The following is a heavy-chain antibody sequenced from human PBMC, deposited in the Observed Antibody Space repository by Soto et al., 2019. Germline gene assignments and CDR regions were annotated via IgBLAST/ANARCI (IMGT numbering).Heavy chain of an antibody. CDR1: GFTFSSYA. Sequence: HPGGSLRLSCAASGFTFSSYAMSWVRQAPQEGLEWVSLISGSGGSTYYADSVKGRFTISRDNSKNTLYLQMNSLRAEDSAIYYCAKDLFGGVIVHTPHFDYWGQGTLVTVSS. D-gene: IGHD3-16*02. CDR2: ISGSGGST. J-gene: IGHJ4*02. V-gene: IGHV3-23*01. CDR3: AKDLFGGVIVHTPHFDY.